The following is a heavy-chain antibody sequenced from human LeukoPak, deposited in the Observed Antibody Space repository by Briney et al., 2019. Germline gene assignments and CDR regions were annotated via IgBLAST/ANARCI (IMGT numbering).Heavy chain of an antibody. V-gene: IGHV3-7*01. CDR2: IKHDGSDK. J-gene: IGHJ4*02. Sequence: GGSLRLSCAASGFTFSNYWMTWVRQAPGKGLEWVANIKHDGSDKHYVDSVKGRFTISRDNARNSLSLQINSLRAEDTAVYYCARSSGYSERGYFDYWGQGTLVTVSS. CDR3: ARSSGYSERGYFDY. CDR1: GFTFSNYW. D-gene: IGHD2-15*01.